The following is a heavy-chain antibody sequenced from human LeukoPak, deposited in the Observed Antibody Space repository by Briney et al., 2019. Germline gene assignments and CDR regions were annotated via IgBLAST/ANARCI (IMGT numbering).Heavy chain of an antibody. CDR1: GYTFTSYG. D-gene: IGHD5-18*01. J-gene: IGHJ4*02. CDR3: ARGLVGYSYGYYYFDY. V-gene: IGHV1-18*01. CDR2: ISAYNGNT. Sequence: GASVKVSCKASGYTFTSYGISWVRQAPGQGLEWMGWISAYNGNTNYAQKFQGRVTITADESTSTAYMELSSLRSEDTAVYYCARGLVGYSYGYYYFDYWGQGTLVTVSS.